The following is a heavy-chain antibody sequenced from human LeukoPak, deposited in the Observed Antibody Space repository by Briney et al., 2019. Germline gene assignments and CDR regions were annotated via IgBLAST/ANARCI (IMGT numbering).Heavy chain of an antibody. CDR3: ARGPQRIYYYYMDV. CDR1: GGSISSGDYY. CDR2: IYYSGST. J-gene: IGHJ6*03. D-gene: IGHD2-15*01. V-gene: IGHV4-30-4*08. Sequence: SETLSLTCTVSGGSISSGDYYWSWIRQPPGKGLEWIGYIYYSGSTYYNPSLKSRVTKSVDTSKNQFSLKLSSVTAADTAVYYCARGPQRIYYYYMDVWGKGTTVTVSS.